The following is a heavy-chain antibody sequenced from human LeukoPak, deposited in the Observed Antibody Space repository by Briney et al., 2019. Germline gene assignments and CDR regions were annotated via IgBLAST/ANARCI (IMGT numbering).Heavy chain of an antibody. CDR2: IKHDGNWK. CDR1: GSNFGNYY. J-gene: IGHJ4*02. Sequence: GGFLRLSCAASGSNFGNYYVSWVRQAPGKGLEWVANIKHDGNWKFYADSVKGRFTVSRDNAEKSVYLHMSSLRAEDTAMYYCAGEGHRSGSLGDYWGQGILVTVSS. CDR3: AGEGHRSGSLGDY. D-gene: IGHD6-19*01. V-gene: IGHV3-7*03.